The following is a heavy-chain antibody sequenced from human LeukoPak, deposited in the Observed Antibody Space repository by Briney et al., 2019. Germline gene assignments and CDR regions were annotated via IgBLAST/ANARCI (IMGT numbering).Heavy chain of an antibody. V-gene: IGHV4-59*01. D-gene: IGHD4-17*01. CDR1: GGSISTYY. Sequence: SETLSLTCTISGGSISTYYWSWLRQPPGKGLEWIGYVYYTGSTNYNPSLKSRVTISVDTSKNQFSLKLNSVTAADTAVYYCASMAPYGDYLIDYWGQGTLVTVSS. CDR2: VYYTGST. J-gene: IGHJ4*02. CDR3: ASMAPYGDYLIDY.